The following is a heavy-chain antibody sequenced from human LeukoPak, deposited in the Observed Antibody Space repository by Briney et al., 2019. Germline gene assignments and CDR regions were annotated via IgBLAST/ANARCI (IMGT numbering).Heavy chain of an antibody. CDR1: GGFFSGYY. J-gene: IGHJ4*02. V-gene: IGHV4-34*01. CDR3: ARQYYSNYVDY. Sequence: PSETLSLTCGVYGGFFSGYYWSWIRQPPGKGLEWIGEINHSGSTNYNPSLKSRVTISVDTSKNQLSLKLSSVTAADTAVYYCARQYYSNYVDYWGQGTLVTVSS. D-gene: IGHD4-4*01. CDR2: INHSGST.